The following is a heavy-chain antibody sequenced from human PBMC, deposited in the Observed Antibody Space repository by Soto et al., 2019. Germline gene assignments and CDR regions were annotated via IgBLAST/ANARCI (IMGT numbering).Heavy chain of an antibody. J-gene: IGHJ4*02. CDR1: GFTFSSYS. Sequence: EVQLVESGGGLVKPGGSLRLSCAASGFTFSSYSMNWVRQAPGKGLEWVSSISSSSSYIYYADSVKGRFTISRDNAKNSQYLQMNSLRAEDTAVYYCAGNESPGIAAAGTFDYWGQGTLVTVSS. V-gene: IGHV3-21*01. CDR3: AGNESPGIAAAGTFDY. CDR2: ISSSSSYI. D-gene: IGHD6-13*01.